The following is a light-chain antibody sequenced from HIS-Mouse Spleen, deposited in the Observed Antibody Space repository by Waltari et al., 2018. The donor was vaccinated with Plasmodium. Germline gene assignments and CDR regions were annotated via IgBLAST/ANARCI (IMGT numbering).Light chain of an antibody. Sequence: EIVMTQSPATLSVSPGERATLSCRASQSVSSNVAWYQQNPGQATRLLIYGAATRATGIPARVGGSGSGTEFAFTISSMQSEDGAVDYCQEYSNWPRTFGQGTNVEIK. J-gene: IGKJ1*01. CDR3: QEYSNWPRT. V-gene: IGKV3-15*01. CDR2: GAA. CDR1: QSVSSN.